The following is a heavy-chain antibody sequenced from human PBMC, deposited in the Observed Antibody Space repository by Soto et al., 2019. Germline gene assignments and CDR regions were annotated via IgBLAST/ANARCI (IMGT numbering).Heavy chain of an antibody. J-gene: IGHJ6*03. CDR1: GGSFSGYY. Sequence: TSETLSLTCAVYGGSFSGYYWSWIRQPPGKGLEWIGEINHSGSTNYNPSLKSRVTISVDTSKNQFSLKLSSVTAADTAVYYCARGALVDYDTRGDYYYYYYMDVWGKGTTVTVSS. CDR2: INHSGST. V-gene: IGHV4-34*01. D-gene: IGHD3-9*01. CDR3: ARGALVDYDTRGDYYYYYYMDV.